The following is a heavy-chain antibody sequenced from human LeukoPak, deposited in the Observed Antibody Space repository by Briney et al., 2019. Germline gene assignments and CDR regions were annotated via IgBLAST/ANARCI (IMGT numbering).Heavy chain of an antibody. CDR3: ARDLRRFAAYYFDY. Sequence: GGSLRLSCAASGFTFSGYAIHWVRQAPGKGLGWVAVISSDGRDRHHADSVKGRFTISRDNSKNTLYLQTNSLRAEDTAVYYCARDLRRFAAYYFDYWGQGTLVTVSS. CDR2: ISSDGRDR. D-gene: IGHD5/OR15-5a*01. V-gene: IGHV3-30*03. J-gene: IGHJ4*02. CDR1: GFTFSGYA.